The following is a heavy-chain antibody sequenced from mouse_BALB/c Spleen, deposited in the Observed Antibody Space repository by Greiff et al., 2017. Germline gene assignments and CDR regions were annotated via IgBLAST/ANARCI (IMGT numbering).Heavy chain of an antibody. J-gene: IGHJ1*01. Sequence: QVQLQQPGAELVKPGASVKLSCKASGYTFTSYWMHWVKQRPGQGLEWIGEINPSNGRTNYNEKFKSKATLTVDKSSSTAYMQLSSLTSEDSAVYYCASPYGNYYFDVWGAGTTVTVSS. CDR3: ASPYGNYYFDV. CDR2: INPSNGRT. D-gene: IGHD2-10*02. CDR1: GYTFTSYW. V-gene: IGHV1S81*02.